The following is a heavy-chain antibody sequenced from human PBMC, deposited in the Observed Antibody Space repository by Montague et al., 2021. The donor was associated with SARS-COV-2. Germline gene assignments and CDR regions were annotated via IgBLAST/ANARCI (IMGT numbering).Heavy chain of an antibody. D-gene: IGHD3-22*01. V-gene: IGHV4-39*07. CDR3: ARAGGFDNSGYVGRLRTYYFDH. J-gene: IGHJ4*02. Sequence: SETLSLTCTVSGASIRSSDHYWGWIRQPPGKGLEWIGSIYYTGSRYYTPSLTSRLTISVDTSRYQFSLELTSVTAADTAIYYCARAGGFDNSGYVGRLRTYYFDHWGQGLPVTVSS. CDR2: IYYTGSR. CDR1: GASIRSSDHY.